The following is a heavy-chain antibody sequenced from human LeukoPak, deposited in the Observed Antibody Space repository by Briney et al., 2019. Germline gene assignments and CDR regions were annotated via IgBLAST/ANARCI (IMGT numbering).Heavy chain of an antibody. D-gene: IGHD6-19*01. Sequence: GGSLRLSCAASGFTFSSYGMHWVRQAPGKGLEWVAVISYDGSNKYYADSVKGRFTISRDNSKNTLYLQMNSLRAEDTAVYYCAKVRVFGIAVAGFGYWGQGTLVTVSS. CDR2: ISYDGSNK. V-gene: IGHV3-30*18. J-gene: IGHJ4*02. CDR1: GFTFSSYG. CDR3: AKVRVFGIAVAGFGY.